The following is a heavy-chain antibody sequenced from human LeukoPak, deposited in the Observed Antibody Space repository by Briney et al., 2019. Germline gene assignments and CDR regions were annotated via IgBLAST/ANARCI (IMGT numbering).Heavy chain of an antibody. CDR3: ARAYSPGYSSGWLDY. J-gene: IGHJ4*02. Sequence: SETLSLTCTVSGGSISSSSYYWGWLRQPPGNGLEWIGSIYYSGSTYYNPSLKSRVTISVDTSKNQFSLKLSSVTAADTAVYYCARAYSPGYSSGWLDYWGQGTLVTVSS. CDR1: GGSISSSSYY. V-gene: IGHV4-39*01. CDR2: IYYSGST. D-gene: IGHD6-19*01.